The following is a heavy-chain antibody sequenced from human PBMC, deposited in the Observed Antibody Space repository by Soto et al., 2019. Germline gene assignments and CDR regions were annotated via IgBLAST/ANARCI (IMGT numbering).Heavy chain of an antibody. J-gene: IGHJ4*02. CDR3: ARGSRTPASGDY. CDR2: VSAYNGER. CDR1: GYTFTNYG. Sequence: QVQLVQSGPEVRKPGASVKVSCKASGYTFTNYGINWVLHATVQGLEWMGWVSAYNGERSYAQNVQDRITMTTATSTSTAYIELWSLRSDDTPVYYCARGSRTPASGDYCGQGTLVTVSS. D-gene: IGHD2-2*01. V-gene: IGHV1-18*01.